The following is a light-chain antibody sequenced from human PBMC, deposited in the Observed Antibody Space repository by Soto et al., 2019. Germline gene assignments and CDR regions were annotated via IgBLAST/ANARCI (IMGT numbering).Light chain of an antibody. CDR2: AAS. J-gene: IGKJ1*01. V-gene: IGKV1-39*01. CDR3: QQSYSTPRT. Sequence: DIQMTQSPSSLSASVADRVTITCRASQSISSYLNWYQQKPGKAPKLLIYAASSLQSGVPSRFSGSGSGTDFPLTISSLQPEDFATYYCQQSYSTPRTFGQGTKVEIK. CDR1: QSISSY.